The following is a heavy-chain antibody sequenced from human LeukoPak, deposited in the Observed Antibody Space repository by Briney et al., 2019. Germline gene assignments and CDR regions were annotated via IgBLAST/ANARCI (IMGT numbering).Heavy chain of an antibody. J-gene: IGHJ4*02. CDR2: INPSGDST. CDR1: GFTFTTYY. CDR3: ARGYCTGGSCRTLEDFDY. D-gene: IGHD2-15*01. Sequence: ASVKVSCKSSGFTFTTYYMHWVRQAPGQGLEWMGVINPSGDSTSYAQKFQGRVTMTRDTSTSTVYMELTSLTSEDTAVYYCARGYCTGGSCRTLEDFDYWGQGTLVTVPS. V-gene: IGHV1-46*01.